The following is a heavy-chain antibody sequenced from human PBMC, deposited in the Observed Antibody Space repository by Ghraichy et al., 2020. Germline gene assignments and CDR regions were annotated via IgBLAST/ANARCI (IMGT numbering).Heavy chain of an antibody. CDR2: ISSSSSYI. CDR1: GFTFSSYS. CDR3: ARAARYNWNYKGDY. D-gene: IGHD1-7*01. Sequence: GGSLRLSCAASGFTFSSYSMNWVRQAPGKGLEWVSSISSSSSYIYYADSVKGRFTISRDNAKNSLYLQMNSLRAEDTAVYYCARAARYNWNYKGDYWGQGTLVTVSS. V-gene: IGHV3-21*01. J-gene: IGHJ4*02.